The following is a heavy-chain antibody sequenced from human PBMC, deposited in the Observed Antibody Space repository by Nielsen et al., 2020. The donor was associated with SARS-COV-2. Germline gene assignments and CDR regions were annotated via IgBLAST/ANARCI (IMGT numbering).Heavy chain of an antibody. CDR3: GMTTDFYYYGMDV. J-gene: IGHJ6*02. CDR2: IRSSTSYI. CDR1: GFIFSTYT. Sequence: GESLKISCAASGFIFSTYTMNWVRQAPGKGLEWLSSIRSSTSYIYYADSVKGRFTISRDNAKNSLFLQMNSLRAEDTAVYYCGMTTDFYYYGMDVWGQGTAVTVSS. V-gene: IGHV3-21*01. D-gene: IGHD1-1*01.